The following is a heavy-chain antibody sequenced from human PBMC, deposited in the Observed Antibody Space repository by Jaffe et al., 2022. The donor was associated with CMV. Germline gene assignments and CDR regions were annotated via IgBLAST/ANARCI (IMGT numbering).Heavy chain of an antibody. D-gene: IGHD4-4*01. Sequence: EVQLLESGGHLVQPGGSLRLSCTASGFTFPTYAMAWVRQAPGKGLEWVSSVSGDGGTTDYADSVKGRFAVSRDNSKNTLYLQMDSLRPEDTAIYYCANYDCSTRGCYRTYNSWGQGALVTVSS. CDR2: VSGDGGTT. CDR3: ANYDCSTRGCYRTYNS. J-gene: IGHJ4*02. CDR1: GFTFPTYA. V-gene: IGHV3-23*01.